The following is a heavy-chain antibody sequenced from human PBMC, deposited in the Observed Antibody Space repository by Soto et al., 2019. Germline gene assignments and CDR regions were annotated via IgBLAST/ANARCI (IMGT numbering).Heavy chain of an antibody. V-gene: IGHV3-30-3*01. CDR1: GFTFSSYA. D-gene: IGHD2-2*01. J-gene: IGHJ4*02. CDR3: ERAAQVIVLVPAATDPTAY. Sequence: QVQLVESGGGVVQPGRSLRLSCAASGFTFSSYAMHWVRQAPGKGLEWVAVISYDGSNKYYADSVKGRFTISRDNSKNTLDLQMNSLRAEDTAVYYCERAAQVIVLVPAATDPTAYWGQGTLVTVSS. CDR2: ISYDGSNK.